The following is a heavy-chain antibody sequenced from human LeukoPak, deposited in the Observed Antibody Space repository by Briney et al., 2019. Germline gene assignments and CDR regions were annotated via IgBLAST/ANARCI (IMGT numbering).Heavy chain of an antibody. CDR1: GYNFATSG. J-gene: IGHJ6*03. D-gene: IGHD1-26*01. Sequence: GASVKVSCKAYGYNFATSGIGWVRQAPGQGLEWLGWISGYNGNTKSAPKLQGRVTMTTDTSTDTAYLELGSLRVDDTAIYYCARDLGPYTGSYYSYYHYMGVWGEGTSVTVSS. CDR2: ISGYNGNT. V-gene: IGHV1-18*01. CDR3: ARDLGPYTGSYYSYYHYMGV.